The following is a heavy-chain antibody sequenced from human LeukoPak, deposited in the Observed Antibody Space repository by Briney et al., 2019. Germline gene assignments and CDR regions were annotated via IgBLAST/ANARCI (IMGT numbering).Heavy chain of an antibody. CDR2: ISPNTGGT. CDR3: ARPLGNDEYWSLYYFGY. J-gene: IGHJ4*02. CDR1: GYTFTDHN. V-gene: IGHV1-2*02. Sequence: ASVNVSCKASGYTFTDHNIHWVRQAPGPGLEWMGWISPNTGGTNYAQKFQGRVTMTRDTSISTAYMELRGLRHDDTAVYYCARPLGNDEYWSLYYFGYWGQGTLVTVSS. D-gene: IGHD3-3*01.